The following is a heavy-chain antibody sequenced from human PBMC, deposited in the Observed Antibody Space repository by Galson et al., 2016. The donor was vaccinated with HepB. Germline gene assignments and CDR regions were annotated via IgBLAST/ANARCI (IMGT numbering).Heavy chain of an antibody. D-gene: IGHD5-12*01. CDR2: TYYRTKWYN. V-gene: IGHV6-1*01. CDR1: GDSVSRNSAT. Sequence: CAISGDSVSRNSATWNWIRQSPSRGLEWLGRTYYRTKWYNDYALSVKSRITINPDTSKNQFSLQLNSVTPEDTAVYYCVRVRSGYSGYANPYYYGMDVWGQGTTVTVSS. CDR3: VRVRSGYSGYANPYYYGMDV. J-gene: IGHJ6*02.